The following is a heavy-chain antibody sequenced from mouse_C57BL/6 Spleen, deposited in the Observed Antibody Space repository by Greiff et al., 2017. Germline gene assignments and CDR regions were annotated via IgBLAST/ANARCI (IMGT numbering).Heavy chain of an antibody. CDR2: INPNFGTT. V-gene: IGHV1-39*01. J-gene: IGHJ3*01. CDR1: GYSFTDYN. CDR3: ARSSYDYDVDWFAY. D-gene: IGHD2-4*01. Sequence: VQLQQSGPELVKPGASVKLSCKASGYSFTDYNMHWVQQSNGKSLEWIGVINPNFGTTSYTQTFKGKATLTVDQSSSTAYMQLNSLTSEDSAVYYCARSSYDYDVDWFAYWGQGTLVTVSA.